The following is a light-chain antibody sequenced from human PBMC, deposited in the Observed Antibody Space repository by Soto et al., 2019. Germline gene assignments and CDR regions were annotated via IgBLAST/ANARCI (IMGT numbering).Light chain of an antibody. V-gene: IGLV2-14*01. Sequence: QSALTQPATVSGSPGQPITLSCTGTSSDVGGYDYVSWYQPHPGKVPKLIIYEVSLRASGVSNRFSASKSANTASLTISGLQPEDEADYYCSSVTSSGTLFGGGTKLTVL. CDR1: SSDVGGYDY. J-gene: IGLJ3*02. CDR2: EVS. CDR3: SSVTSSGTL.